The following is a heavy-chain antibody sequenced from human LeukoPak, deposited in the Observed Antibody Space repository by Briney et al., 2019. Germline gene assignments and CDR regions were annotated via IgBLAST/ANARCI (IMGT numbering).Heavy chain of an antibody. CDR3: AKTLGDYGDYWFDP. Sequence: GGSLRLSCAASGFTFSSYAMSWVRQAPGKGLEWVSAISGSGGSTYYADSVRGRFTISRDNSKNTLYLQMNSLRAEDTAVYYCAKTLGDYGDYWFDPWGQGTLVTVSS. J-gene: IGHJ5*02. CDR1: GFTFSSYA. V-gene: IGHV3-23*01. CDR2: ISGSGGST. D-gene: IGHD4-17*01.